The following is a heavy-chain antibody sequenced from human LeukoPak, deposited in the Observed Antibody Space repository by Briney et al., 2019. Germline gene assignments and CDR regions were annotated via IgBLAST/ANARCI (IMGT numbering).Heavy chain of an antibody. D-gene: IGHD6-13*01. V-gene: IGHV3-23*01. Sequence: GGSLRLSCAASGFTFSSYGMSWVRQTPGKGLEWVSGISGSGGSTYYADSVKGRFTISRDNAKNTLYLQMNSLRAEDTAVYYCARVGGIAAAGAPGWGQGTLVTVSS. J-gene: IGHJ4*02. CDR1: GFTFSSYG. CDR2: ISGSGGST. CDR3: ARVGGIAAAGAPG.